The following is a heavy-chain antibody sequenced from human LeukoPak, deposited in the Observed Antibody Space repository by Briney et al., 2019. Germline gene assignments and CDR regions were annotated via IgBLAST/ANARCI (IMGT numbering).Heavy chain of an antibody. V-gene: IGHV3-74*01. CDR1: GFTFSSYW. J-gene: IGHJ4*02. CDR3: ARVRDDYTYFDC. D-gene: IGHD4-11*01. CDR2: INSYGSRT. Sequence: GGSLRLSCAASGFTFSSYWMHWVRQAPGKGLMWVSRINSYGSRTTYADSVRGRFTISRDNAKSTLYLQMNSLRAEDTAVYYCARVRDDYTYFDCWGQGTLVTVSS.